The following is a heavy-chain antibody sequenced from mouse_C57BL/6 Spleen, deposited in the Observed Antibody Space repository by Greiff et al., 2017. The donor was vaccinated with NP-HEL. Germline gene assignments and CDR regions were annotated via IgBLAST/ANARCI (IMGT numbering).Heavy chain of an antibody. Sequence: EVQLVESGGGLVKPGGSLKLSCAASGFTFSDYGMHWVRQAPEKGLEWVAYISSGSSTIYYADTVKGRFTISRDNAKNTLFLQMTSLRSEDTAMYYCARPIYYGNFYYWYFDVWGTGTTVTVSS. CDR3: ARPIYYGNFYYWYFDV. D-gene: IGHD2-1*01. J-gene: IGHJ1*03. CDR2: ISSGSSTI. V-gene: IGHV5-17*01. CDR1: GFTFSDYG.